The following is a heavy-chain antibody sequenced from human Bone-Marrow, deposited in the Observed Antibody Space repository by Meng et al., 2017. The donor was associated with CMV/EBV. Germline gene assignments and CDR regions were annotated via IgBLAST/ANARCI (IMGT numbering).Heavy chain of an antibody. V-gene: IGHV1-69*05. CDR2: IIPIFGTA. D-gene: IGHD3-3*01. CDR1: GGTFSSYA. CDR3: ARENLGDEFWSGYLDD. Sequence: SVQDSCKASGGTFSSYAISWVRQAPGQGLEWMGGIIPIFGTANYAQKSQGRVTITTDESTSTAYMELMSLRTEGTAVYYCARENLGDEFWSGYLDDWGQGTLVTVSS. J-gene: IGHJ4*02.